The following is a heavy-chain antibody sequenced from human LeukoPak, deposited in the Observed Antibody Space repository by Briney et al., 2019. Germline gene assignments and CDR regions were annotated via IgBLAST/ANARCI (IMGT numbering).Heavy chain of an antibody. J-gene: IGHJ4*02. D-gene: IGHD6-13*01. CDR3: AKVGSSGPPAY. CDR2: ISGSGGST. V-gene: IGHV3-23*01. CDR1: GFTFSSYG. Sequence: GGSLRLSCAASGFTFSSYGMSWVRQAPGKGLEWVSAISGSGGSTYYADSVKGRFTISRDNSKNTLYLQINSLRAEDTAVYYCAKVGSSGPPAYWGQGTLVTVSS.